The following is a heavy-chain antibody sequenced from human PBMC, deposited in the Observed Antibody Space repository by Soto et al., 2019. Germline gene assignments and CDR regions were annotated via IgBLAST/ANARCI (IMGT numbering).Heavy chain of an antibody. CDR2: MNPNSGNT. V-gene: IGHV1-8*01. J-gene: IGHJ4*02. Sequence: ASVKVSCTASGYTFTSYDINWVRQATGQGLEWMGWMNPNSGNTGYAQKFQGRVTMTRNTSISTAYMELSSLRSEDTAVYYCARGHNWNDPYYFDYWGQGTLVTVSS. D-gene: IGHD1-20*01. CDR3: ARGHNWNDPYYFDY. CDR1: GYTFTSYD.